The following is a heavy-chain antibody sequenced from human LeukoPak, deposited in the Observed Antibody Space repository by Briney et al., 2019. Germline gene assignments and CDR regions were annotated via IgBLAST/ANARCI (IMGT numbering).Heavy chain of an antibody. CDR1: GGSFSSYY. V-gene: IGHV4-34*01. Sequence: SETLSLTCAVYGGSFSSYYWSWIRQPPGKGLEWIGESNHSGSTKYNPSLESRVTISVDTSKKQFSLKVNSVTAADTAIYYCARAGSVDFDYWGQGTLVTVSS. J-gene: IGHJ4*02. CDR2: SNHSGST. CDR3: ARAGSVDFDY. D-gene: IGHD3-10*01.